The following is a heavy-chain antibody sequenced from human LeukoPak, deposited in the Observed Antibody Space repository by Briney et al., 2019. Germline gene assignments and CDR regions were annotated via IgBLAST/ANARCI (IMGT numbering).Heavy chain of an antibody. J-gene: IGHJ4*02. V-gene: IGHV1-46*01. CDR1: VYTFTNYY. CDR2: INPSGGST. D-gene: IGHD2-21*02. Sequence: GSVKVSRKASVYTFTNYYMHGVRQAPGQGLEWVGIINPSGGSTTYAQKFQGRVTMTRDTSTSTVYMELSSLRSEDTAVYYCARAGSVYCGGDCFFDYWGQGTLVTVSS. CDR3: ARAGSVYCGGDCFFDY.